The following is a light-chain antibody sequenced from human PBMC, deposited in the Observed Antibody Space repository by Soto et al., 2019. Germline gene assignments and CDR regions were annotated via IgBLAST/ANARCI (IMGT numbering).Light chain of an antibody. CDR2: GAS. Sequence: EIGMTQSPATLSVSPGERATLSCRASQSVSSNLAWYQQKPGQPPRLLIYGASTRATGIPARFSGSGSGTEFTLTINSLQSEDFAVYYCQQYNNWPRTFGQGTKVDIK. J-gene: IGKJ1*01. CDR1: QSVSSN. CDR3: QQYNNWPRT. V-gene: IGKV3-15*01.